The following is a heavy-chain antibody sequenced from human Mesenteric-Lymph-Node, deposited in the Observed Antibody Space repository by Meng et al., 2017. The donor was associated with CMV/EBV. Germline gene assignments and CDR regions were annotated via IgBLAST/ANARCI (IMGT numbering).Heavy chain of an antibody. Sequence: CAVYGVSFRDYYWSWIRQPPGKGLEWIGEINHSGSTNYNPSLKSRVTISVDKSKNQFSLKLSSVTAADTAVYYCARKKLGIYWYFDLWGRGTLVTVSS. CDR3: ARKKLGIYWYFDL. CDR1: GVSFRDYY. J-gene: IGHJ2*01. D-gene: IGHD7-27*01. CDR2: INHSGST. V-gene: IGHV4-34*01.